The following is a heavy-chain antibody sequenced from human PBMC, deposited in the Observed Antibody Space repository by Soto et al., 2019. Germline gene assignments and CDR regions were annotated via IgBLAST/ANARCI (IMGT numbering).Heavy chain of an antibody. D-gene: IGHD3-10*01. J-gene: IGHJ6*02. CDR3: ARGQYYSSGSAATSYFYFGIDV. Sequence: QLQLEQSGPEVKKPGSSVKVSCKASGRSFSSDGVSWVRQAPGQGPEWMVGLIPVFGNTTYVQRFQGRLTITADKSTSTVYMEMSSLSSEDKAVYFCARGQYYSSGSAATSYFYFGIDVWGQGTTVIVSS. CDR2: LIPVFGNT. V-gene: IGHV1-69*06. CDR1: GRSFSSDG.